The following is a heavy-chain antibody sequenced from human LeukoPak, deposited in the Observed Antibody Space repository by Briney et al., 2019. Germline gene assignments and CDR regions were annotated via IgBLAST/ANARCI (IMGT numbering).Heavy chain of an antibody. CDR2: IYHSGST. J-gene: IGHJ5*02. D-gene: IGHD7-27*01. Sequence: PSETLSLTCTVSGYSISSGYYWGWIRQPPGKGLEWIGSIYHSGSTYYNPSLKSRVTISVDTSKNQFSLKLSSVTAADTAVYYCAREDWGGANWFDPWGQGTLVTVSS. CDR1: GYSISSGYY. V-gene: IGHV4-38-2*02. CDR3: AREDWGGANWFDP.